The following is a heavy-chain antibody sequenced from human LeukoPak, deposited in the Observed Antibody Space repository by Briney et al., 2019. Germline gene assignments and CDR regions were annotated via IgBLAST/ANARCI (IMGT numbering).Heavy chain of an antibody. Sequence: GGSLRLSCAASGFTFSSYGMHWVRQAPGKGLEWVAVIWYDGSNKYYADSVKGRFTISRDNSKNTLYLQMNSLRAEDTAVYYCARGQWLVLEATCPVDYWGQGTLVTVSS. V-gene: IGHV3-33*01. CDR3: ARGQWLVLEATCPVDY. J-gene: IGHJ4*02. D-gene: IGHD6-19*01. CDR1: GFTFSSYG. CDR2: IWYDGSNK.